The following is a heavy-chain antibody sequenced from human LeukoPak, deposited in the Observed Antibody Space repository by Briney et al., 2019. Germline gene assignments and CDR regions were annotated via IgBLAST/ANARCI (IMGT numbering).Heavy chain of an antibody. J-gene: IGHJ4*02. CDR1: GFTFSSYA. V-gene: IGHV3-23*01. D-gene: IGHD3-10*01. CDR3: AKDQTYRYYGSGSYLADDY. CDR2: ISGSGGST. Sequence: GGSLRLSCAASGFTFSSYAMSWVRQAPGKGLEWVSAISGSGGSTYYADSVKGRFTISRDNSKNTLYLQMNSLRAEDTAVYYCAKDQTYRYYGSGSYLADDYWGQGTLVTVSS.